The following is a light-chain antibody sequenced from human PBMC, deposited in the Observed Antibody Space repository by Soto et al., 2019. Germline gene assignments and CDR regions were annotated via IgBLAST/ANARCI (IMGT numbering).Light chain of an antibody. CDR2: GAS. CDR3: QQYGSSPTT. J-gene: IGKJ1*01. Sequence: EIVLTQSPGTLSLSPGERATLSCRASQSVPSNYLAWYQQTPGQAPSLLFFGASSRATGIPDRFSGSGSGTDFTLTISRLEPEDSAVYHCQQYGSSPTTFGQGTKVEIK. CDR1: QSVPSNY. V-gene: IGKV3-20*01.